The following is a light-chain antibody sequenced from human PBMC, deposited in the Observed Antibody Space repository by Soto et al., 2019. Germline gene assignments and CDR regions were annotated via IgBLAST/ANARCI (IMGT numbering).Light chain of an antibody. Sequence: EIVMTQSPATLSVSPGERATLSCRASQSVRGNLAWYQQKPGQSPRLLIFGASTRATGVQDRFSGSGSGAEFILTISSLQSEDFAIYYCQHYDDWPRTFGLGTKVEVK. CDR3: QHYDDWPRT. V-gene: IGKV3-15*01. CDR2: GAS. J-gene: IGKJ1*01. CDR1: QSVRGN.